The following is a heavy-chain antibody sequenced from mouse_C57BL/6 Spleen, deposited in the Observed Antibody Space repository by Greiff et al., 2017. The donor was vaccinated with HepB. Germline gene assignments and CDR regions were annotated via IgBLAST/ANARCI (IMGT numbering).Heavy chain of an antibody. D-gene: IGHD1-1*01. CDR2: INPYNGGT. Sequence: EVQLVESGPVLVKPGASVKMSCKASGYTFTDYYMNWVKQSHGKSLEWIGVINPYNGGTSYNQKFKGKATLTVDKSSSTAYMELNSLTSEDSAVYYCASEGLITTVVATNYAMDYWGQGTSVTVSS. CDR3: ASEGLITTVVATNYAMDY. V-gene: IGHV1-19*01. J-gene: IGHJ4*01. CDR1: GYTFTDYY.